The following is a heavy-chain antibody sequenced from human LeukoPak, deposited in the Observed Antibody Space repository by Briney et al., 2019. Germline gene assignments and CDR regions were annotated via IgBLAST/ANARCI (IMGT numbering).Heavy chain of an antibody. Sequence: GGSLRLSCAASGFTFSDAWISWGRQAPGKGLEWVGRIKSKTDGGTIDYAAPVKGRFTISRDDSKNTVDLQMNRLKTEDAAVYYCTPNIGMTTVTEAFDWGQGTLVTVSS. CDR1: GFTFSDAW. J-gene: IGHJ4*02. D-gene: IGHD4-17*01. CDR2: IKSKTDGGTI. CDR3: TPNIGMTTVTEAFD. V-gene: IGHV3-15*01.